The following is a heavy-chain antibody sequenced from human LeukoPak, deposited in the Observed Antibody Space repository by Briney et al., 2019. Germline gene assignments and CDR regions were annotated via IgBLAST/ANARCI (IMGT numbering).Heavy chain of an antibody. J-gene: IGHJ4*02. CDR2: ISYDGSNK. Sequence: GGSLRLSCAASGSTFSSYAMHWVRQAPGKGLEWVAVISYDGSNKYYADSVKGRFTISRDNSKNTLYLQMNSLRAEDTAVYYCARDPSPYSSSWYWYYWGQGTLVTVSS. CDR1: GSTFSSYA. D-gene: IGHD6-13*01. CDR3: ARDPSPYSSSWYWYY. V-gene: IGHV3-30-3*01.